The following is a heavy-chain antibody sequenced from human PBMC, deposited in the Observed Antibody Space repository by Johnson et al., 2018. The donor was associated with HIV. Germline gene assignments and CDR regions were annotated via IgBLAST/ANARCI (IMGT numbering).Heavy chain of an antibody. J-gene: IGHJ3*02. CDR2: ISYDGSDK. Sequence: QVQLVESGGGVVQPGRSLRLSCAASGFTFSSYGMNWVRQAPGKGLEWVAVISYDGSDKYYADSVKGRFTISRDNSKNTLYLQMNHLRAEDTAIYYCAKDQSTEVGPTFVAAFDIWGQGTMVTVSS. D-gene: IGHD1-26*01. CDR3: AKDQSTEVGPTFVAAFDI. CDR1: GFTFSSYG. V-gene: IGHV3-30*18.